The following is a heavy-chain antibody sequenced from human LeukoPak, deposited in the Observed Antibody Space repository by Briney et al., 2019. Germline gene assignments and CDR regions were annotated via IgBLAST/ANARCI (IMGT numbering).Heavy chain of an antibody. J-gene: IGHJ4*02. Sequence: GGSLRLSCAASGFTFSSYAMSWVRQAPGKGLEWVSAISGSGGSTYYADSVKGRFTISRDNAQNSLYLQMNSLRAEDTATYYCARDQGGGTSYWGQGTLVTVSS. CDR1: GFTFSSYA. CDR3: ARDQGGGTSY. V-gene: IGHV3-23*01. D-gene: IGHD2-15*01. CDR2: ISGSGGST.